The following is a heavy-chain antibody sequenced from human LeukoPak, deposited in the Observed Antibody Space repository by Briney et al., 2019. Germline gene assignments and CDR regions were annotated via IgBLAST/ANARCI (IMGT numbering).Heavy chain of an antibody. V-gene: IGHV3-30*03. J-gene: IGHJ4*02. D-gene: IGHD4-23*01. CDR2: ISFDATNK. CDR3: ARDLDYGGRSNFDH. Sequence: GGSLRLSCAASGFTFSSYGMHWVRQAPGKGLEWVAVISFDATNKYYADSVKGRFTISRDNSKNTLYLQMNSLRAEDTAVYYCARDLDYGGRSNFDHWGQGTLVTVSS. CDR1: GFTFSSYG.